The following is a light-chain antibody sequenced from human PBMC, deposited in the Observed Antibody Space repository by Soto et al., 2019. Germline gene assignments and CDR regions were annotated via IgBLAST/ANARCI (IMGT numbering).Light chain of an antibody. CDR2: DAS. J-gene: IGKJ1*01. Sequence: EIVLTQSPATLSLSPGERDTLSCRASQSVSSYLAWYQQNPGQAPRLLIYDASNRATSIPARFSGCGSGRAFTLTISSLEPEDFAVYYCQQRSNCAPWTFGQVTKVEIK. CDR3: QQRSNCAPWT. V-gene: IGKV3-11*02. CDR1: QSVSSY.